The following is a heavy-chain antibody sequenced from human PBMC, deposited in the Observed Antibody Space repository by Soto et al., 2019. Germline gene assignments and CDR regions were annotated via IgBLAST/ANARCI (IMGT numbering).Heavy chain of an antibody. V-gene: IGHV3-11*06. CDR3: ASAARRGAFDL. CDR2: ISSSSSYT. CDR1: GVTFSDYY. Sequence: GGSLRLSCAASGVTFSDYYMSWIRQAPGKGLEWVSYISSSSSYTNYADSVKGRFTLSRDNAKNSLYLQMNSLRAEDTAVYYCASAARRGAFDLWGRGTLVNVFS. D-gene: IGHD6-25*01. J-gene: IGHJ2*01.